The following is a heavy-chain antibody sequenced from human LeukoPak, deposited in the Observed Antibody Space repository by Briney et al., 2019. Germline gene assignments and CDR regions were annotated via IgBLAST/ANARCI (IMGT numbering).Heavy chain of an antibody. D-gene: IGHD3-10*01. CDR1: GFTFSSYG. Sequence: GSLRLSCAASGFTFSSYGMSWVRQAPGKGLEWGSAISGSGGSTYYADSVKGRFTISTDNSKITLYLQMNSPRAEDMAVYYCAKGFYGSSGTWGQGTLVTVSS. CDR3: AKGFYGSSGT. V-gene: IGHV3-23*01. CDR2: ISGSGGST. J-gene: IGHJ5*02.